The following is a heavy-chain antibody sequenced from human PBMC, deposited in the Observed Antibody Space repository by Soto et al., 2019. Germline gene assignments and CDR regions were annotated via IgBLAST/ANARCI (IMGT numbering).Heavy chain of an antibody. Sequence: SETLSLTCSVSGGSINGGSYYWSWIRHLPWKGLEWIGYIYYSGYAYYNPSLESRLAISVDTSKNQFSLNLTSVTAADTAVYYCARDSRWRGNSYHGMDVWGPGXTVTVYS. CDR1: GGSINGGSYY. D-gene: IGHD5-18*01. J-gene: IGHJ6*02. V-gene: IGHV4-31*03. CDR3: ARDSRWRGNSYHGMDV. CDR2: IYYSGYA.